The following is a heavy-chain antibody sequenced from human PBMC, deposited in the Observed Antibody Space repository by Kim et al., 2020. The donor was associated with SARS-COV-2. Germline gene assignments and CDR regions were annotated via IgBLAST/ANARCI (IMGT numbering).Heavy chain of an antibody. CDR1: GFTFSSYE. J-gene: IGHJ6*02. CDR2: ISSSGSTI. Sequence: GGSLRLSCAASGFTFSSYEMNWVRQAPGKGLEWVSYISSSGSTIYYADSVKGRFTISRDNAKNSLYLQMNSLRAEDTAVYYCARIFLLAVADPYGMDVWGQGTTVTVSS. V-gene: IGHV3-48*03. D-gene: IGHD6-19*01. CDR3: ARIFLLAVADPYGMDV.